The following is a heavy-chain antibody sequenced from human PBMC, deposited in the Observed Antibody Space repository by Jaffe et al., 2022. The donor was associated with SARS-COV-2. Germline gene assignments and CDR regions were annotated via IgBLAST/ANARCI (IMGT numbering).Heavy chain of an antibody. J-gene: IGHJ4*02. CDR2: ISDSGGST. V-gene: IGHV3-23*04. D-gene: IGHD3-10*01. Sequence: EVQLVESGGGLVQPGGSLRLPCTASGFTFSSYAMSWVRQAPGKGLEWVSTISDSGGSTYYADSVKGRFTISRDNSKNTLYLQMNSLRADDTALYYCAKARGDILLDYWGQGTLVTVSS. CDR3: AKARGDILLDY. CDR1: GFTFSSYA.